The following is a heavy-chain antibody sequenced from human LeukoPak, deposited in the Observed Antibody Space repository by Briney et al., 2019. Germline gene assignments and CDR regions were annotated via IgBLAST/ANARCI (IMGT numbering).Heavy chain of an antibody. Sequence: PSETLSLTCTVSGGSISSYYWSWIRQPPGKGLEWIGYIYYSGSTNYNPSLKSRVTISVDTSKSQFSLKLSSVTAADTAVYYCARDSHYGMDVWGQGTTVTVSS. CDR3: ARDSHYGMDV. J-gene: IGHJ6*02. V-gene: IGHV4-59*01. CDR2: IYYSGST. CDR1: GGSISSYY.